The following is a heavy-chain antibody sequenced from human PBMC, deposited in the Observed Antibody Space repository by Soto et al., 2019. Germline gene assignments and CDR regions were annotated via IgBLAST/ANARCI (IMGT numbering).Heavy chain of an antibody. D-gene: IGHD3-3*01. CDR2: ISWNSGSI. Sequence: LRLSCAASGFTFDDYAMHWVRQAPGKGLEWVSGISWNSGSIGYADSVKGRFTIPRDNAKNSLYLQMNSLRAEDTALYYCAKAQYYDFWSGYYDYWGQGTLVTVSS. CDR3: AKAQYYDFWSGYYDY. CDR1: GFTFDDYA. V-gene: IGHV3-9*01. J-gene: IGHJ4*02.